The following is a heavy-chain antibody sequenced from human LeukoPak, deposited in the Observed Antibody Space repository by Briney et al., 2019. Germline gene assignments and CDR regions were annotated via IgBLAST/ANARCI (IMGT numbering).Heavy chain of an antibody. J-gene: IGHJ4*02. CDR1: GGSLSGYY. V-gene: IGHV4-34*01. CDR3: ARDIFRGYSYLDY. Sequence: PSETLSLTCAAYGGSLSGYYWSWIRQPPGKGLEWIGEINHSGSTNYNPSLKSRVTISVDTSKNQFSLKLSSVTAADTAVYYCARDIFRGYSYLDYWGQGTLVTVSS. CDR2: INHSGST. D-gene: IGHD5-18*01.